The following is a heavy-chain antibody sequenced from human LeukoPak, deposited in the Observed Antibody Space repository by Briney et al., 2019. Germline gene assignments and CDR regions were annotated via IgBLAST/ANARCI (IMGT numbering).Heavy chain of an antibody. CDR3: ARGGGIAAAGIFDY. CDR1: GGSISSGGYY. Sequence: SQTLSLTCTVSGGSISSGGYYWSWIRQPPGKGLEWIGYIYHSGSTYYNPSLKSRVTISVDRSKNQFSLKLSPVTAADTAVYYCARGGGIAAAGIFDYWGQGTLVTVSS. D-gene: IGHD6-13*01. CDR2: IYHSGST. J-gene: IGHJ4*02. V-gene: IGHV4-30-2*01.